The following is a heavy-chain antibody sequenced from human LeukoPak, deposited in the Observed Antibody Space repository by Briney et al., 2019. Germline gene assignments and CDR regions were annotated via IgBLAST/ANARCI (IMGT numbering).Heavy chain of an antibody. D-gene: IGHD5-18*01. Sequence: GGSLRLSCAASGFTFSSYAMSWVRQAPGKGLEWVSAISGSGGSTYYADSVKGRFTISRDNSKNTLYLQMSSLRAEDTAVYYCAKSRDPRKYSYGPSYYYGMDVWGQGTTVTVSS. J-gene: IGHJ6*02. CDR2: ISGSGGST. V-gene: IGHV3-23*01. CDR1: GFTFSSYA. CDR3: AKSRDPRKYSYGPSYYYGMDV.